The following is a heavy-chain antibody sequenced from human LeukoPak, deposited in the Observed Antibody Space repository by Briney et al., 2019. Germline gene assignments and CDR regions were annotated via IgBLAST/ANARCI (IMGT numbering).Heavy chain of an antibody. CDR3: ARPTGGGGSCFDY. CDR1: GGSISSYY. V-gene: IGHV4-59*08. D-gene: IGHD2-15*01. CDR2: IYYSGST. J-gene: IGHJ4*02. Sequence: SETLSLTCTVSGGSISSYYWSWIRQPPGKGLEWIGYIYYSGSTNYNPSLKSRVTISVDTSKNQFSLKLSSVTAADTAVYYCARPTGGGGSCFDYWGQGTLVTVSS.